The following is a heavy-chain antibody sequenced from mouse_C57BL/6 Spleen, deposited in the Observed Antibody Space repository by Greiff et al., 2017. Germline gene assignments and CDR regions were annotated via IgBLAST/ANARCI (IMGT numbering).Heavy chain of an antibody. J-gene: IGHJ4*01. D-gene: IGHD1-1*01. V-gene: IGHV5-17*01. CDR2: ISSGSSTI. CDR3: ARPVVSYYYAMDY. CDR1: GFTFSDYG. Sequence: EVKLMESGGGLVKPGGSLKLSCAASGFTFSDYGMHRVRQAPEKGLEWVAYISSGSSTIYYADTVKGRFTISRDNAKNTLFLQMTSLRSEDTAMYYCARPVVSYYYAMDYWGQGTSVTVSS.